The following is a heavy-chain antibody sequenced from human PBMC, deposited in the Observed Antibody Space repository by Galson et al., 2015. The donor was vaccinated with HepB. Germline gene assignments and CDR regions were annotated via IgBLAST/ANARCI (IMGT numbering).Heavy chain of an antibody. Sequence: SVKVSCKASGYTFTSYDINWVRQATGQGLEWMGWMNPNSGNTGYAQKFQGRVTMTRNTSISTAYMELSSLRSEDTAVYYCARGGLRFLLGGMYYFDYWGQGTLVTVSS. CDR1: GYTFTSYD. CDR2: MNPNSGNT. V-gene: IGHV1-8*01. CDR3: ARGGLRFLLGGMYYFDY. D-gene: IGHD5-12*01. J-gene: IGHJ4*02.